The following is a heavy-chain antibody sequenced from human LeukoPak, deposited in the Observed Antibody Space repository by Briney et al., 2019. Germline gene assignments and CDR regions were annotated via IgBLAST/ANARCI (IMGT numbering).Heavy chain of an antibody. CDR2: ISSSSNHI. Sequence: GGSLRLSCAASGFTFSSYEMNWVRQAPGKGLEWVSSISSSSNHIYYADSMKGRFTISRDNAKNSLYLQMNSLRAEDTAVYYCARDTPYRVATTLFDYWGQGTLVTVSS. CDR3: ARDTPYRVATTLFDY. J-gene: IGHJ4*02. V-gene: IGHV3-21*01. CDR1: GFTFSSYE. D-gene: IGHD5-12*01.